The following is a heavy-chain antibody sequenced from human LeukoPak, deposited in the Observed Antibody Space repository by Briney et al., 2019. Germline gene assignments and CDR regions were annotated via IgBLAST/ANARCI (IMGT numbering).Heavy chain of an antibody. Sequence: GGSLRLSCAASGFTFSSYAMSWVRQAPGKGLGWVSAISGSGGSTYYADSVKGRFTISRDNSKNTLYLQMNSLRAEDTAVYYCAKGTSITMIVVVIDYWGQGTLVTVSS. J-gene: IGHJ4*02. CDR3: AKGTSITMIVVVIDY. V-gene: IGHV3-23*01. D-gene: IGHD3-22*01. CDR2: ISGSGGST. CDR1: GFTFSSYA.